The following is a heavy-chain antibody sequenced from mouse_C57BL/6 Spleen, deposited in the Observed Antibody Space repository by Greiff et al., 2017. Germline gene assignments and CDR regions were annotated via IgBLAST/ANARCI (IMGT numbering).Heavy chain of an antibody. CDR1: GYTFTDYY. CDR3: ARGSSGYGY. J-gene: IGHJ2*01. Sequence: VQLQQSGAELVRPGASVKLSCKASGYTFTDYYINWVKQRPGQGLEWIARIYPGSGNTYYNEKFKGKATLTAEKSSSTAYMQLSSLTSKDSAVYFCARGSSGYGYWGQGTTLTVSS. V-gene: IGHV1-76*01. D-gene: IGHD3-2*02. CDR2: IYPGSGNT.